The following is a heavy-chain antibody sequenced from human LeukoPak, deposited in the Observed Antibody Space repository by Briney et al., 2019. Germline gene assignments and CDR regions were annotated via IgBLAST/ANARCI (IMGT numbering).Heavy chain of an antibody. J-gene: IGHJ6*03. Sequence: SVKVSCKPSGDTFNNYVITWVRQAPGQGFEWMGGVIPIFNTPNYAQKFQGRVSITTDESTHTSYMELRSLRSEDTAVYYCSRVDRYHFYMDVWGKGTTVTLSS. CDR1: GDTFNNYV. CDR2: VIPIFNTP. CDR3: SRVDRYHFYMDV. V-gene: IGHV1-69*05.